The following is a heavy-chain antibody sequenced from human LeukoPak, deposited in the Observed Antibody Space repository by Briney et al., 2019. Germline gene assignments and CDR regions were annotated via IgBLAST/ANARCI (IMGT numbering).Heavy chain of an antibody. V-gene: IGHV3-21*01. J-gene: IGHJ4*02. CDR2: ISSSSSYI. CDR1: GFTFSSYS. CDR3: ARSRGDSSGSSDY. Sequence: PGGSLRLSCAASGFTFSSYSMNWVRQAPGKGLEWVSSISSSSSYIYYADSVKGRFTISRDNAKNSLYLQMNSLRAEDTAVYYCARSRGDSSGSSDYWGQGTLVTVSS. D-gene: IGHD3-22*01.